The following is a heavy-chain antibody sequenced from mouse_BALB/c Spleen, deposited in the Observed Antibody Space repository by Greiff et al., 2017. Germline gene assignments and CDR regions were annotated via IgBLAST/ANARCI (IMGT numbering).Heavy chain of an antibody. CDR3: TREGPHYYGSSYGFAY. D-gene: IGHD1-1*01. CDR1: GYTFTDYN. V-gene: IGHV1-18*01. Sequence: EVQLQQSGPELVKPGASVKIPCKASGYTFTDYNMDWVKQSHGKSLEWIGDINPNNGGTIYNQKFKGKATLTVDKSSSTAYMELRSLTSEDTAVYYCTREGPHYYGSSYGFAYWGQGTLVTVSA. CDR2: INPNNGGT. J-gene: IGHJ3*01.